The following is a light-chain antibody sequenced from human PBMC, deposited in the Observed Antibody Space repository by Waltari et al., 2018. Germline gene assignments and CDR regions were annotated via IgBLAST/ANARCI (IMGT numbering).Light chain of an antibody. CDR3: ALYMGSGIWV. CDR2: KAN. Sequence: QHLVTQHPSMSVSLGGTVTRTFASSSGSLSTTSYATWYQQTPGQAPRTLVYKANARSSGVPDRFSGSILGNTAALTITGAQADDESDYYCALYMGSGIWVFGGGTRLTVL. CDR1: SGSLSTTSY. V-gene: IGLV8-61*01. J-gene: IGLJ3*02.